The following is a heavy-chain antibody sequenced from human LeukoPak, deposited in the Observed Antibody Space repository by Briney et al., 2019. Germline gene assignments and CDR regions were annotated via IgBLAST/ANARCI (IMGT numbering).Heavy chain of an antibody. CDR3: ARDYYGSGKAFDI. D-gene: IGHD3-10*01. CDR2: ISSSSSYI. Sequence: GGSLRLSCAASGFTFSSYSMNWVRQAPGKGLEWVSSISSSSSYIYYADSVKGRFTISRNNAKNSLYLQMNSLRAEDTAVYYCARDYYGSGKAFDIWGQGTMVTASS. J-gene: IGHJ3*02. V-gene: IGHV3-21*01. CDR1: GFTFSSYS.